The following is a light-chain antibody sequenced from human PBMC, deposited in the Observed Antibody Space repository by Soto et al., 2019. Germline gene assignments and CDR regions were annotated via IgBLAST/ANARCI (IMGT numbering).Light chain of an antibody. V-gene: IGKV1-9*01. CDR3: QQFNSFPWT. CDR1: QGISSY. CDR2: AAS. Sequence: DLQLTQSPSFLSASVGDRVTVTCRASQGISSYLAWYQQKPGKAPKLLIYAASTLQSGVPSRFSGSGSGTEFTLTISSLQTEDFATYYCQQFNSFPWTFGLGTKVEIK. J-gene: IGKJ1*01.